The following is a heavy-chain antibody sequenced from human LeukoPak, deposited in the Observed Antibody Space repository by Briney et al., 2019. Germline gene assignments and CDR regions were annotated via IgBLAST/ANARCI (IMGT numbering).Heavy chain of an antibody. CDR2: ISSNGGST. D-gene: IGHD3-3*01. Sequence: GGSLRLSCAASGFTFSSYAMRWVRQAPGKGLEYVSAISSNGGSTYYANSVKGRFTISRDNSKNTLYLQMGSLRAEDMAVYYCARDMGYYDFWSGYPGVDYWGQGTLVTVSS. V-gene: IGHV3-64*01. CDR3: ARDMGYYDFWSGYPGVDY. CDR1: GFTFSSYA. J-gene: IGHJ4*02.